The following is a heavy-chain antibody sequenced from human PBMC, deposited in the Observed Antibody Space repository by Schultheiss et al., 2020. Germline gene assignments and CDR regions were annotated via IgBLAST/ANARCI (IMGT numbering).Heavy chain of an antibody. CDR2: INHSGST. CDR3: ARRLRRRWFDP. J-gene: IGHJ5*02. V-gene: IGHV4-34*01. Sequence: SETLSLTCAVYGGSFSGYYWSWIRQPPGKGLEWIGEINHSGSTNYNPSLKSRVTISVDTSKNQFSLKLSSVTAADTAVYYCARRLRRRWFDPWGQGTLVTGYS. CDR1: GGSFSGYY. D-gene: IGHD4-17*01.